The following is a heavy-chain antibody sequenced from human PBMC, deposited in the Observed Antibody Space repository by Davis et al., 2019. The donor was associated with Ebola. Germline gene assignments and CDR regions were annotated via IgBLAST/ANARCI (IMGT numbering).Heavy chain of an antibody. CDR3: ARGGTYYDFWSGMGTTTWFDP. D-gene: IGHD3-3*01. V-gene: IGHV4-34*01. J-gene: IGHJ5*02. Sequence: ESLKISCAASGFTFSSYGMHWVRQPPGKGLEWIGEINHSGSTNYNPSLKSRVTISIDTSKNQFSLRLSSVTAADTAVYYCARGGTYYDFWSGMGTTTWFDPWGQGTLVTVSS. CDR1: GFTFSSYG. CDR2: INHSGST.